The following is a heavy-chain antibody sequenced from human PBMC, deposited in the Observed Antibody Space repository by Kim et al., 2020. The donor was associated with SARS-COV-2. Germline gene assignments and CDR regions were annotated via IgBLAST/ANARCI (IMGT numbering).Heavy chain of an antibody. V-gene: IGHV3-49*03. Sequence: GGSLRLSCTASGFTFGDYAMSWFRQAPGKGLEWVGFIRSKAYGGTTEYAASVKGRFTISRDDSKSIAYLQMNSLKTEDTAVYYCTRALMVRGVWLYYYYYGMDVWGQGTTVTVSS. D-gene: IGHD3-10*01. CDR1: GFTFGDYA. J-gene: IGHJ6*02. CDR2: IRSKAYGGTT. CDR3: TRALMVRGVWLYYYYYGMDV.